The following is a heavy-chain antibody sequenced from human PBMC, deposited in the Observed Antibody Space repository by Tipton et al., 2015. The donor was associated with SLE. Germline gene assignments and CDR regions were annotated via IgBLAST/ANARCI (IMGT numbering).Heavy chain of an antibody. V-gene: IGHV4-39*07. CDR2: IYYSGST. D-gene: IGHD6-13*01. CDR1: GGSISSSSYY. J-gene: IGHJ4*02. CDR3: ARLFIAAAGTFDY. Sequence: TLSLTCTVSGGSISSSSYYWGWIRQPPGKGLEWIGSIYYSGSTYYNPSLKSRVTISVDTSKNQFSLKLSSVTAADTAVYYCARLFIAAAGTFDYWGQGTLVTVSS.